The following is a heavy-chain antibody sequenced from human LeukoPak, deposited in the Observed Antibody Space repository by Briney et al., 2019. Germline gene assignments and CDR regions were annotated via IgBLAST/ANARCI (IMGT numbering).Heavy chain of an antibody. J-gene: IGHJ3*02. CDR2: MNPNSGNT. CDR3: ARADYSSGNDAFDI. Sequence: ASVKVSCKASGYTFTSYDINWVRQATGQGLEWMGWMNPNSGNTGYAQKFQGRVTTTRNTSISTAYMELSSLRSEDTAVYYCARADYSSGNDAFDIWGQGTMVTVSS. D-gene: IGHD6-19*01. CDR1: GYTFTSYD. V-gene: IGHV1-8*03.